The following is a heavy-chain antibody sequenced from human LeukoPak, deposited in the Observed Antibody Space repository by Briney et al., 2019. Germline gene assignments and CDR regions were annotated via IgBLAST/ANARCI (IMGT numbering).Heavy chain of an antibody. D-gene: IGHD6-13*01. Sequence: GGSLRLSCAASGXTFSSYSMNWVRQAPGKGLEWVSFISSSSSYIYYADSVKGRFTISRDNAKNSLYLQMNSLRAEDTAVYYCARDNVAAAGTFDYWGQGTLVTVSS. V-gene: IGHV3-21*01. CDR1: GXTFSSYS. CDR3: ARDNVAAAGTFDY. J-gene: IGHJ4*02. CDR2: ISSSSSYI.